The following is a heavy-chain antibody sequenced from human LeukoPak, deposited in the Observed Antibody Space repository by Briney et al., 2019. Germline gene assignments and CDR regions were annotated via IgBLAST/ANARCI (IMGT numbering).Heavy chain of an antibody. CDR3: ARLSLPNVGWLFFGLYGMDV. CDR2: IYYSGST. Sequence: SETLSLTCTVSGGSISSYYWSWIRQPPGKGLEWIGYIYYSGSTNYNPSLKSRVTISVDTSKNQFSLKLSSVTAADTAVYYCARLSLPNVGWLFFGLYGMDVWGQGTTVTVSS. CDR1: GGSISSYY. J-gene: IGHJ6*02. V-gene: IGHV4-59*08. D-gene: IGHD3-3*01.